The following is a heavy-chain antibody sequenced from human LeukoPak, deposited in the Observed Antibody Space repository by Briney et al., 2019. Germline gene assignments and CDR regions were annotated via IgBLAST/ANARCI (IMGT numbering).Heavy chain of an antibody. V-gene: IGHV3-48*03. J-gene: IGHJ3*02. CDR2: ISSSGSTI. Sequence: GGSLRLSCAASGFTFSSYEMNWVRRAPGKGLEWVSYISSSGSTIYYADSVKGRFTISRDNAKNSRYLQMNSLRAEDTAVYYCARVGEIVVVIDAFDIWGQGTMVTVSS. D-gene: IGHD3-22*01. CDR1: GFTFSSYE. CDR3: ARVGEIVVVIDAFDI.